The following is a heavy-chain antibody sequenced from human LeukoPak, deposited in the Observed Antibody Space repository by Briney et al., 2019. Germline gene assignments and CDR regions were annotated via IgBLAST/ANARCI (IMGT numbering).Heavy chain of an antibody. CDR1: GFTFNTYT. Sequence: QAGGSLRLSCAASGFTFNTYTMNWVRQAPGKGLEWVSYISGSSGIIDYADSVRGRFTISRDNAKNSLYLQMNSLRDEDTAVYYCASSGSYRFDYWGQGTLVTVSS. CDR2: ISGSSGII. CDR3: ASSGSYRFDY. D-gene: IGHD1-26*01. V-gene: IGHV3-48*02. J-gene: IGHJ4*02.